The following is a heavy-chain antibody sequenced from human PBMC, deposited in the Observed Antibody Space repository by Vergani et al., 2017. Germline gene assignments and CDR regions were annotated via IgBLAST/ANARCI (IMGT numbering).Heavy chain of an antibody. J-gene: IGHJ5*02. CDR3: AQSPLSYDVWSGYYPNWFDP. Sequence: QITLKESGPTLVKPTQTLTLTCTFSGFSLSTSGVGVGWIRQPPGKALEWLALIYWNDDKRYSPSLKSRLTITKDTSKNQVVLTMTNMDPVDTATYYCAQSPLSYDVWSGYYPNWFDPWGQGTLVTVSS. CDR1: GFSLSTSGVG. D-gene: IGHD3-3*01. V-gene: IGHV2-5*01. CDR2: IYWNDDK.